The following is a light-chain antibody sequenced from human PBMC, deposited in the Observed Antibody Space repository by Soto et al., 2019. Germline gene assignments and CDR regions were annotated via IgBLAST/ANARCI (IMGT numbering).Light chain of an antibody. CDR1: QDIRTD. J-gene: IGKJ3*01. CDR3: IQHNSYPIT. Sequence: DTQMTQSPSSLSASVGDRVTITCRASQDIRTDLAWYQQKPGKAPKRLIYLASNLQSGVPSRFSGSGSGTEFTLTISSLQPADFGTYFCIQHNSYPITFGPGTKVEIK. CDR2: LAS. V-gene: IGKV1-17*01.